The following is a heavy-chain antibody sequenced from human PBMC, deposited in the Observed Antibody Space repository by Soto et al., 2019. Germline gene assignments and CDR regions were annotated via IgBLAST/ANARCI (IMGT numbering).Heavy chain of an antibody. CDR1: GYTITCCA. D-gene: IGHD6-13*01. J-gene: IGHJ4*02. Sequence: QVQLVQSGAEVKKPGASVRVSCKASGYTITCCAMHWVRQAPGQRPEWMGWFYAGDGDTKYSQNFQGRFTIIRDTSASTVYMELSSLRPEDTAVYYCARDGEDKAAAAMVYWGQGTLVTVSS. CDR2: FYAGDGDT. V-gene: IGHV1-3*01. CDR3: ARDGEDKAAAAMVY.